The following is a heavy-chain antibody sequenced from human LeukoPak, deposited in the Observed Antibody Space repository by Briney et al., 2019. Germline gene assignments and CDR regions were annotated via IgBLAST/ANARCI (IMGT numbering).Heavy chain of an antibody. CDR3: ARDRGPEWWESFDY. V-gene: IGHV1-2*02. CDR2: INPNSGGT. D-gene: IGHD1-26*01. Sequence: ASVKVSCKASGYTFTGHYMHWVRQAPGQGLEWMGWINPNSGGTNFEQKFQGRVTMTRDKSSSTVYMELSRLTSDDTAVYYCARDRGPEWWESFDYWGQGTLVTVSS. J-gene: IGHJ4*02. CDR1: GYTFTGHY.